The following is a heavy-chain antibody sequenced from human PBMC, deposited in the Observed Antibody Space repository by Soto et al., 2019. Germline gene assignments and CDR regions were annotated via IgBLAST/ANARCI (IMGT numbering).Heavy chain of an antibody. CDR1: GGSFSGYS. J-gene: IGHJ4*02. CDR2: INHSGST. Sequence: QVQLQQWGAGLLKPSETLSLTCAVYGGSFSGYSWTWIRQSPGKGLEWIGQINHSGSTNYNPSLKSRVTISIVTSKNQFSLELTSVTAADTAVYYCARGLFSENYYSGGWYYFDSWGQGTLVTVSS. CDR3: ARGLFSENYYSGGWYYFDS. D-gene: IGHD1-26*01. V-gene: IGHV4-34*01.